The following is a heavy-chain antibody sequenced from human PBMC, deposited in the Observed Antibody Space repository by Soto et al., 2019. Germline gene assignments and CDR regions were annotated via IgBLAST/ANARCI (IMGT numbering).Heavy chain of an antibody. CDR1: GDSVSSNSGA. CDR2: TYYRSKWYN. CDR3: AGRGYCTNGVCYTEAYEAFDI. V-gene: IGHV6-1*01. D-gene: IGHD2-8*01. J-gene: IGHJ3*02. Sequence: PSQTLSLTCAISGDSVSSNSGAWTWLRQCPSRGLEWLGRTYYRSKWYNDYAVSVKSRITINPDTSKNQFSLQLDFVTPDDTAVYYCAGRGYCTNGVCYTEAYEAFDIWGQGTMVTVSS.